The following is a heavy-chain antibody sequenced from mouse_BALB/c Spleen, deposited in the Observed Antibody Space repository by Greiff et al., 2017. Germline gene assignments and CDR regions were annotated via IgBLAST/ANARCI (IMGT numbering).Heavy chain of an antibody. V-gene: IGHV1S81*02. Sequence: VKLQESGAELVKPGASVKLSCKASGYTFTSYYTYWVKQRPGQGLEWIGEINPSNGGTNFNEKFKSKATLTVDKSSSTAYMQLSSLTSEDSAVYYCTRRHYYGSLYAMDYWGQGTSVTVSS. CDR1: GYTFTSYY. CDR3: TRRHYYGSLYAMDY. D-gene: IGHD1-1*01. J-gene: IGHJ4*01. CDR2: INPSNGGT.